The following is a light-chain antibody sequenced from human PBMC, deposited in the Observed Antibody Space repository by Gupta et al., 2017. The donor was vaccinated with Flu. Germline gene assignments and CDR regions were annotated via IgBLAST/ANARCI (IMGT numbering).Light chain of an antibody. CDR2: DAY. J-gene: IGKJ1*01. Sequence: ERVTLSCRASKRISSKIAWYQQKPGQAPRLLIYDAYTRPTGIPVRFSGGGSGTEFTLTINSLQSEDFAVYYCQQYDTWPPWTLGQGTKVEIK. CDR3: QQYDTWPPWT. V-gene: IGKV3-15*01. CDR1: KRISSK.